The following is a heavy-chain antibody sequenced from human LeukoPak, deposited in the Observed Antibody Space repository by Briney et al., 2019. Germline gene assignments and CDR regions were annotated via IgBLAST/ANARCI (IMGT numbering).Heavy chain of an antibody. CDR2: ISAYYGNT. CDR3: ARDLSGSYPSYFDY. CDR1: GYTFTSYG. D-gene: IGHD1-26*01. Sequence: GASVKVSCKASGYTFTSYGISWVRQAPGQGLEWMGWISAYYGNTNYAQKLQGRVTMTTDTSTSTAYMELRSLRSDDTAVYYCARDLSGSYPSYFDYWGQGTLVTVSS. J-gene: IGHJ4*02. V-gene: IGHV1-18*01.